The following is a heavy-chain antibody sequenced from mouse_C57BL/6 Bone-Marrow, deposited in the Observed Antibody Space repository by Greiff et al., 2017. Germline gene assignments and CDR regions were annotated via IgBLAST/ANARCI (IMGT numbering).Heavy chain of an antibody. D-gene: IGHD2-3*01. Sequence: DVQLQESGPGLAKPSQTLSLTCSVTGYSITSDYWNWIRKFPGNKLEYMGYISYSGSTYYNPSLKSRISITRDTSKNQYYLQLNSLTTEDTATYYCARSRWNFYYAMDYWGQGTSVTVSS. CDR1: GYSITSDY. J-gene: IGHJ4*01. V-gene: IGHV3-8*01. CDR2: ISYSGST. CDR3: ARSRWNFYYAMDY.